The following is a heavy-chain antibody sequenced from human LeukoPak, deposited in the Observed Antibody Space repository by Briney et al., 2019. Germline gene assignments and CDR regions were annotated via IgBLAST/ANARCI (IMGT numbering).Heavy chain of an antibody. J-gene: IGHJ4*02. CDR3: ALASTVTYYFDH. CDR2: TYTGGTT. D-gene: IGHD4-17*01. V-gene: IGHV3-53*01. CDR1: GFTVGSSF. Sequence: GGSLRLSCAASGFTVGSSFMSWVRQAPGRGLEWVSVTYTGGTTYYRDSVKGRFTISRDSGKNTLFLQMNSLRAEDTALYYCALASTVTYYFDHWGQGTPVTVS.